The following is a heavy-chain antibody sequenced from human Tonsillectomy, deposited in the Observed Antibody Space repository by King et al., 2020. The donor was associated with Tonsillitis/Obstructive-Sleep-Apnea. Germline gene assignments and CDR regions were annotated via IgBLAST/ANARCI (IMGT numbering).Heavy chain of an antibody. V-gene: IGHV3-66*01. CDR1: GFTVSIDY. Sequence: EVQLVESGGGLVQPGGSLRLSCAASGFTVSIDYMNWVRQAPGKGLEWVSVIYSGGSTHYADSVKGRFTISRDNSKNTLYLQMNSLRAEDTAVYYCARTDNGYYYPYMDVWGKGTTVTVSS. J-gene: IGHJ6*03. D-gene: IGHD2-8*01. CDR2: IYSGGST. CDR3: ARTDNGYYYPYMDV.